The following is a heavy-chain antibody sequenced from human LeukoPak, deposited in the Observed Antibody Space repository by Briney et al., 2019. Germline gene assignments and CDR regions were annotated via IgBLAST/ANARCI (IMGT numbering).Heavy chain of an antibody. Sequence: GGSLRLSCAASGFTFSSYAMHWVRQAPGKGLEWVAVISYDGSNKYYADSVKGRFTISRDNSKNMLYLQMNSLRAEDTAVYYCARDATVVVAALNYFDYWGQGTLVTVSS. CDR2: ISYDGSNK. CDR1: GFTFSSYA. J-gene: IGHJ4*02. D-gene: IGHD2-15*01. V-gene: IGHV3-30-3*01. CDR3: ARDATVVVAALNYFDY.